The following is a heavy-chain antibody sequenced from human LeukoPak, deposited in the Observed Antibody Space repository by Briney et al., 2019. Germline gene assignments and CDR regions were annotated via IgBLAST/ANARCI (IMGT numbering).Heavy chain of an antibody. V-gene: IGHV3-21*01. CDR2: ISSSSSYI. D-gene: IGHD1-26*01. Sequence: PGGSLRLSCAASGFTFSSYSMNWVRQAPGKGLEWVSSISSSSSYIYYADSVKGRFTISRDNAKNSLYLQMNSLRAEDTAVYYCARGVLLHGSYNNWFDPWGQGTLVTVSS. CDR1: GFTFSSYS. CDR3: ARGVLLHGSYNNWFDP. J-gene: IGHJ5*02.